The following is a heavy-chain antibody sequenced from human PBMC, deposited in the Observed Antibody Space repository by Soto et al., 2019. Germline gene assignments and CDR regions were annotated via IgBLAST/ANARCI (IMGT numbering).Heavy chain of an antibody. V-gene: IGHV3-48*03. J-gene: IGHJ4*02. D-gene: IGHD3-10*01. Sequence: LKLSCVDWEFTLRPYEMNWVRQAPGKGLEWLSNIRRSGSSVYYADSVKGRFTVSRDNANNSLYLQMNSLRAEDTAVYYCAGGGFWFDYWGQGTMVTVSS. CDR1: EFTLRPYE. CDR2: IRRSGSSV. CDR3: AGGGFWFDY.